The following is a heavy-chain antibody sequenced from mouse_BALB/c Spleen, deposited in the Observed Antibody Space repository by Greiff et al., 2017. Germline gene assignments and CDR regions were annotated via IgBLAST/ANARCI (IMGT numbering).Heavy chain of an antibody. D-gene: IGHD2-3*01. CDR1: GFNIKDTY. CDR3: ARGDGLAY. CDR2: IDPANGNT. Sequence: VQLKQSGAELVKPGASVKLSCTASGFNIKDTYMHWVKQRPEQGLEWIGRIDPANGNTKYDPKFQGKATITADTSSNTAYLQLSSLTSEDTAVYYCARGDGLAYWGQGTLVTVSA. J-gene: IGHJ3*01. V-gene: IGHV14-3*02.